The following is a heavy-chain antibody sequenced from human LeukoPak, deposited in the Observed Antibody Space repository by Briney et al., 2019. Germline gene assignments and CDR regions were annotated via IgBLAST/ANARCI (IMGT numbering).Heavy chain of an antibody. D-gene: IGHD1-26*01. CDR2: IIGSGGST. CDR3: AKGLTTSGYNWFDP. J-gene: IGHJ5*02. Sequence: GGSLRLSCAASGFTFSSYAMSWVRQAPGKGREWVSAIIGSGGSTYYADSVKGRFTISRDNSKNTLYLQMNSLRAEDTAVYYCAKGLTTSGYNWFDPWGQGTLATVSS. V-gene: IGHV3-23*01. CDR1: GFTFSSYA.